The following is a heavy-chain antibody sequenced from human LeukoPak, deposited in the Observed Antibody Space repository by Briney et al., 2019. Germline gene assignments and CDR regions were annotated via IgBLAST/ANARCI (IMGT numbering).Heavy chain of an antibody. Sequence: PGGSLRLSCAASGFTFSSYEMNWVRQAPGKGLEWVGRIKSKTDGGTTDYAAPVKGRFTISRDDSKNTLYLQMNRLRAEDTAIYYCASHAAYTSDWRARTFDYWGQGTLVTVSS. CDR2: IKSKTDGGTT. CDR3: ASHAAYTSDWRARTFDY. V-gene: IGHV3-15*01. D-gene: IGHD6-19*01. CDR1: GFTFSSYE. J-gene: IGHJ4*02.